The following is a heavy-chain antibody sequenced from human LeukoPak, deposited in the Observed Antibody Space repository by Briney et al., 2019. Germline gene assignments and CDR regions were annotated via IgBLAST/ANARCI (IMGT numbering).Heavy chain of an antibody. Sequence: SQTLSLTCTVSDGSISSSGYYWSWIRQHPGKGLEWIGYIYYSGSTYYNPPLKSRVTISVDTSKNQFSLKLNSVTAADTAVYYCARGQILEWSHDHWGQGTLVTVSS. CDR3: ARGQILEWSHDH. V-gene: IGHV4-31*03. CDR2: IYYSGST. CDR1: DGSISSSGYY. J-gene: IGHJ4*02. D-gene: IGHD3-3*01.